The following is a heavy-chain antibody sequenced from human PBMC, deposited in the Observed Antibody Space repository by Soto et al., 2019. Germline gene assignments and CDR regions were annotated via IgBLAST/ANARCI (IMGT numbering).Heavy chain of an antibody. V-gene: IGHV3-23*01. Sequence: GGSLRLSCAASGFTFSSYAMSWVRQAPGKGLEWVSAISGSGGSTYYADSVKGRFTISRDNSKNTLYLQMNSLRAEDTAVYYCAKDHYYDSSGNWFDPWGQGTLVTVSS. CDR3: AKDHYYDSSGNWFDP. D-gene: IGHD3-22*01. J-gene: IGHJ5*02. CDR1: GFTFSSYA. CDR2: ISGSGGST.